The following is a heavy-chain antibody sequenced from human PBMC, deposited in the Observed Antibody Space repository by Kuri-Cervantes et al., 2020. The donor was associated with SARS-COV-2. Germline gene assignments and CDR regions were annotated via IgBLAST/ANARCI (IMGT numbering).Heavy chain of an antibody. V-gene: IGHV4-34*01. D-gene: IGHD3-16*01. CDR2: INHSGST. CDR3: ARDQGGYYMDV. CDR1: GFTFGDYA. Sequence: GSLRLSCTASGFTFGDYAMSWFRQAPGKGLEWIGEINHSGSTNYNPSLKSRVTISVDTSKNQFSLKLSSVTAADTAVYYCARDQGGYYMDVWGKGTTVTVSS. J-gene: IGHJ6*03.